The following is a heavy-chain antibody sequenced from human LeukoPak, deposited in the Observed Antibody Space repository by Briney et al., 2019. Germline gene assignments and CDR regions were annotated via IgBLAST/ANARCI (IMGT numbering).Heavy chain of an antibody. CDR3: AREYTSDAFDI. Sequence: GGSLRLSCAASGFTFSDYYMSWVRQAPGKGREWVSYISSSSSTIYYADSVKGRFTISRDNAKNSLYLQMNSLRAEDTAVYYCAREYTSDAFDIWGQGTLVTVSS. CDR1: GFTFSDYY. V-gene: IGHV3-11*04. J-gene: IGHJ3*02. D-gene: IGHD5-18*01. CDR2: ISSSSSTI.